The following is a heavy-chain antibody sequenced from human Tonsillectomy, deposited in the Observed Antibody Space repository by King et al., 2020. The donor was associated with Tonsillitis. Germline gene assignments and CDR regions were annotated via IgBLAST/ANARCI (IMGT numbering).Heavy chain of an antibody. CDR3: ASQLEGFDY. Sequence: VQLQQWGAGLLKPSETLSLTCAVYGESFSGYYWSWIRQPLGKGLEWIGEINHGGTTNYNPSLKSRVTISVDTSKNQFSLKLSSVTAADTAVYYCASQLEGFDYWGQGTLVTVSS. J-gene: IGHJ4*02. D-gene: IGHD1-1*01. CDR2: INHGGTT. V-gene: IGHV4-34*01. CDR1: GESFSGYY.